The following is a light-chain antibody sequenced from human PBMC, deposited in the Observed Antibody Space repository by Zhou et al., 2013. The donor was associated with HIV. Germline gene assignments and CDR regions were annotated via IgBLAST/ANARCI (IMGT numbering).Light chain of an antibody. V-gene: IGLV2-14*03. CDR2: DVS. CDR1: SSDVGGYNY. Sequence: QSALTQPASVSGSPGQSITISCTGTSSDVGGYNYVSWYQQHTGKAPKLMIYDVSNRPSGVSNRFSGSKSGNTASLTISGLQAEDEADYYCSSYTRSSTYVFGTGTKVTVL. J-gene: IGLJ1*01. CDR3: SSYTRSSTYV.